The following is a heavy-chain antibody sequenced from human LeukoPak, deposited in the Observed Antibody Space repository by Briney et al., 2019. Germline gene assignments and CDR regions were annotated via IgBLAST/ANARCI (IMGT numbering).Heavy chain of an antibody. CDR1: GYTFTGYY. J-gene: IGHJ6*03. D-gene: IGHD5-12*01. Sequence: ASVKVSCKASGYTFTGYYMHWVRQAPGQGLEWMGWINPNSGGTNYAQKLQGRVTMTTDTSTSTAYMELRSLRSDDTAVYYCARGISGYDSGYYYYYMDVWGKGTTVTVSS. CDR3: ARGISGYDSGYYYYYMDV. V-gene: IGHV1-2*02. CDR2: INPNSGGT.